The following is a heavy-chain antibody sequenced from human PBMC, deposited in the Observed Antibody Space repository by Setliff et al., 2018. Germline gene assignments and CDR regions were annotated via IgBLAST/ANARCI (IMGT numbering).Heavy chain of an antibody. CDR1: GFSLSTSGVG. D-gene: IGHD3-22*01. J-gene: IGHJ4*02. CDR2: IYWNDDK. V-gene: IGHV2-5*01. Sequence: SGPTGEPTQTLTLTCTFSGFSLSTSGVGVGWIRQPPGKALEWLALIYWNDDKRYSPSLKSRLTITKDTSKNQVVLTMTNMDPVDTATYYCARIRGDYYDSSGYYYDYWGQGTLVTVS. CDR3: ARIRGDYYDSSGYYYDY.